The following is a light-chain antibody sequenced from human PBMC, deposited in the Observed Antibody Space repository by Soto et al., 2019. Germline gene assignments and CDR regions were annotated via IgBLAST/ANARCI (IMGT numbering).Light chain of an antibody. CDR2: RSN. CDR3: AAWDDSLSGQV. Sequence: QSVLTQPPSASGTPGQRVTISCSGSTSNVGINSVFWYQHLPGTAPKLLIYRSNQRASGVPDRFSGSMSGTSASLAISGLRSEDEADYYCAAWDDSLSGQVFGGGTQLTVL. CDR1: TSNVGINS. V-gene: IGLV1-47*01. J-gene: IGLJ2*01.